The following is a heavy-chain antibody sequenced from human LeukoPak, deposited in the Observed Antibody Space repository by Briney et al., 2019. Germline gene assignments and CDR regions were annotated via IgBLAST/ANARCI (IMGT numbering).Heavy chain of an antibody. D-gene: IGHD3-10*01. V-gene: IGHV4-39*01. CDR1: GGSISSSSYY. CDR3: ARSTGELLWFGESNWFDP. J-gene: IGHJ5*02. Sequence: SETLSLTCTVSGGSISSSSYYWGWIRQPPGKGLEWIGSTYYSGSTYYNPSLKSRVTISVDTSKNQFPLKLSSVTAADTAVYYCARSTGELLWFGESNWFDPWGQGTLVTVSS. CDR2: TYYSGST.